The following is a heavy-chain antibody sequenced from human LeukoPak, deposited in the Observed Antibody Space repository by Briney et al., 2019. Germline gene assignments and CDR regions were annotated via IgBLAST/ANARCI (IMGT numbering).Heavy chain of an antibody. V-gene: IGHV4-59*01. CDR3: AREPRYFAGYAFDI. Sequence: PSETLSLTCTVSGGSISSYYWSWIRQPPGKGLEWIGYIYYSGSTNYNPSLKSRVTILVDTSKNQFSLKLSSVTAADTAVYYCAREPRYFAGYAFDIWGQGTMVTVSS. CDR1: GGSISSYY. J-gene: IGHJ3*02. D-gene: IGHD3-9*01. CDR2: IYYSGST.